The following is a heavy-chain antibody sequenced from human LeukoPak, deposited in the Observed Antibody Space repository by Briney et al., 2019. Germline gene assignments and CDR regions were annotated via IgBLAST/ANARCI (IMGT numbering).Heavy chain of an antibody. D-gene: IGHD1-26*01. CDR2: LYHSGTI. V-gene: IGHV4-39*07. CDR1: GDSLRTTTYY. CDR3: ARDRELAALDP. J-gene: IGHJ5*02. Sequence: PSETLSLTCTVSGDSLRTTTYYWNWIRQPPGKGLEWIGGLYHSGTIYYNPSLKSRVTISADKSKNHFSLKLTSVTAADTAVYYCARDRELAALDPWGQGTLVIVSS.